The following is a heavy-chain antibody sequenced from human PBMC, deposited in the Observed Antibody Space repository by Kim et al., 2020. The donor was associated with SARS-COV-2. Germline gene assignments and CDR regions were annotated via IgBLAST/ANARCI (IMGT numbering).Heavy chain of an antibody. D-gene: IGHD1-1*01. J-gene: IGHJ4*02. Sequence: SSVNVSCKASGGTFSSYAISWVRQALGQGLEWMGRIIPILGIANYAQKLQGRVTITAEKSTSTAYMELSSLRSEDTAVYYCSRERGNWNDLSAGFDYWGQGTLVTVSS. CDR1: GGTFSSYA. CDR2: IIPILGIA. CDR3: SRERGNWNDLSAGFDY. V-gene: IGHV1-69*10.